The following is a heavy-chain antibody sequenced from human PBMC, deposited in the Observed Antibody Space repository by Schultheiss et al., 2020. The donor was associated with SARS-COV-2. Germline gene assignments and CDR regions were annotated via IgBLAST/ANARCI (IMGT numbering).Heavy chain of an antibody. CDR3: ARDFTIFGVGSYGMDV. D-gene: IGHD3-3*01. Sequence: SETLSLTCTVSGVSMSSYYWNWIRQPPGKGLEWIGNIYYTGNTNYNPSLKSRVTISVDTSRNQFSLKLSSVTAADTAVYYCARDFTIFGVGSYGMDVWGQGTTVTVSS. CDR1: GVSMSSYY. J-gene: IGHJ6*02. CDR2: IYYTGNT. V-gene: IGHV4-59*01.